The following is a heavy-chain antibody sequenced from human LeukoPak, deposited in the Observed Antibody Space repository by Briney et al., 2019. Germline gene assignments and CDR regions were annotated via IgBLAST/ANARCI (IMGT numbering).Heavy chain of an antibody. Sequence: GRSLRLSCAASGFTFSSYGMHWVRQAPGKGLEWVAVIWYDGSNKYYADSVKGRFTISRDNSKNTLYLQMNSLRAEDTAVYYCARDSGGHSDGYGRHAFDIWGQGTMVTVSS. D-gene: IGHD5-18*01. V-gene: IGHV3-33*01. CDR2: IWYDGSNK. CDR3: ARDSGGHSDGYGRHAFDI. CDR1: GFTFSSYG. J-gene: IGHJ3*02.